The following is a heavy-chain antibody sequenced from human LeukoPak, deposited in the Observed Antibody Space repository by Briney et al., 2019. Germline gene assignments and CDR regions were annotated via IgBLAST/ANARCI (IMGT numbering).Heavy chain of an antibody. CDR1: GFTFSSYA. J-gene: IGHJ4*02. D-gene: IGHD3-3*02. V-gene: IGHV3-30-3*01. Sequence: TGGSLRLSCAASGFTFSSYAMHWVRQAPGKGLEWVAVISYDGSNKYYADSVKGRFTISRDNSKNTLYLQMNSLRAEDTAVYYCARDRTAFLEWLLYPGFWGQGTLATVSS. CDR3: ARDRTAFLEWLLYPGF. CDR2: ISYDGSNK.